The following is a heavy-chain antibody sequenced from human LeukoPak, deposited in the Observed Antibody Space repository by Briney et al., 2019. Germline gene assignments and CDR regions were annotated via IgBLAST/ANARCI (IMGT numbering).Heavy chain of an antibody. CDR1: GFTFSDYY. CDR2: ISSSGSTI. V-gene: IGHV3-11*01. Sequence: GGSLRLSCAASGFTFSDYYMSWIRQAPGKGLEWVPYISSSGSTIYYADSVKGRFTISRDNAKNSLYLQMNSLRAEDTAVYYCARDSPSWNYVSLDYWGQGTLVTVSS. D-gene: IGHD1-7*01. J-gene: IGHJ4*02. CDR3: ARDSPSWNYVSLDY.